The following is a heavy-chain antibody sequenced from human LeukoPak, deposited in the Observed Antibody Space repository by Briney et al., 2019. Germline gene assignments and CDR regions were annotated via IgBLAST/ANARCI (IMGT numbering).Heavy chain of an antibody. CDR2: MNPNSGST. Sequence: ASVKVSCKASGYTFTSYDINWVRQATGQGLEWMGWMNPNSGSTGYAQKFQGRVTMTRNTSISTAYMELSSLRSEDTAVYYCARGGISVATIQNWGQGTLVTVSS. CDR1: GYTFTSYD. J-gene: IGHJ4*02. CDR3: ARGGISVATIQN. V-gene: IGHV1-8*01. D-gene: IGHD5-12*01.